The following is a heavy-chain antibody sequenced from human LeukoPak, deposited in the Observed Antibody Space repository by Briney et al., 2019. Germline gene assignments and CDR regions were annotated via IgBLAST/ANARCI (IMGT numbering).Heavy chain of an antibody. CDR2: IYSGGST. CDR3: ARSMQVNGDYVWYYFDY. J-gene: IGHJ4*02. D-gene: IGHD4-17*01. V-gene: IGHV3-66*01. CDR1: EFSVGSNY. Sequence: PGGSLRLSCAASEFSVGSNYMTWVRQAPGKGLEWVSLIYSGGSTYYADSVKGRFTISRDNAKNSLFLQMNSLRAEDTAVYYCARSMQVNGDYVWYYFDYWGQGTLVTVSS.